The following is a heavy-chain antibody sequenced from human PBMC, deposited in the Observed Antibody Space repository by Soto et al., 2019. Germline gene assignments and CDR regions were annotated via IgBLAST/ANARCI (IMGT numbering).Heavy chain of an antibody. J-gene: IGHJ6*02. CDR1: GGSISSSSYY. CDR3: ARHRPGVLYYGMDV. V-gene: IGHV4-39*01. Sequence: SETLCLTCTVSGGSISSSSYYWGWIRQPPGKGLEWIGSIYYSGSTYYNPSLKSRVTISVDTSKNQFSLKLSSVAAADTAVYYCARHRPGVLYYGMDVWGQGTTVTVSS. D-gene: IGHD3-10*01. CDR2: IYYSGST.